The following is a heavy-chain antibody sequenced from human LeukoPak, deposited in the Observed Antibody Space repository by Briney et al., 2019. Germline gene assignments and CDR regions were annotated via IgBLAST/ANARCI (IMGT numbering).Heavy chain of an antibody. CDR2: IKQDGSEK. V-gene: IGHV3-7*01. Sequence: PGGSLRLSCAASGFTFSSYWMSWVRQAPGKGLEWVANIKQDGSEKYYVDSVKGRFTISRDNAKNSLYLQMNSLRAEDTAVYYCERDHGTMVRVYYGMDVWGQGTTVTVSS. CDR3: ERDHGTMVRVYYGMDV. D-gene: IGHD3-10*01. J-gene: IGHJ6*02. CDR1: GFTFSSYW.